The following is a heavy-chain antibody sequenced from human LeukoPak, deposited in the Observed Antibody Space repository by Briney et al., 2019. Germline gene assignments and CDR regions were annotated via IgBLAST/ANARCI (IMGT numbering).Heavy chain of an antibody. CDR1: GGTFSGYA. Sequence: ASVKVSCKASGGTFSGYAISWVRQAPGQGLEWMGRIIPILGIANYAQKFQGRVTITADKSTSTAYMELSSLRSEDTAVYYCARITSGYDSWIAEYFQHWGQGTLVTVSS. CDR3: ARITSGYDSWIAEYFQH. CDR2: IIPILGIA. V-gene: IGHV1-69*04. J-gene: IGHJ1*01. D-gene: IGHD5-12*01.